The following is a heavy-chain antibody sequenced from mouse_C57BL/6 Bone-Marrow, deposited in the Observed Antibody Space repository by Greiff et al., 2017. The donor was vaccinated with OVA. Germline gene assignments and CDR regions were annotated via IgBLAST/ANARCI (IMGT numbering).Heavy chain of an antibody. V-gene: IGHV14-3*01. CDR1: GFNIKNTY. CDR2: IDPANGNT. CDR3: AREKGWCMGYYYGSSYLDY. Sequence: EVQLQQSVAELVRPGASVKLSCTASGFNIKNTYMHWVKQRPEQGLEWIGRIDPANGNTKYAPKFQGKATITADPSSNTAYLQLSSLTSEDTAIYYGAREKGWCMGYYYGSSYLDYWGQGTTLTVSS. D-gene: IGHD1-1*01. J-gene: IGHJ2*01.